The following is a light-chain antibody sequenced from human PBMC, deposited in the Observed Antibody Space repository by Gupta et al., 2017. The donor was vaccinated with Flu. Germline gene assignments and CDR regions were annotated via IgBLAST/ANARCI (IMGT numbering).Light chain of an antibody. CDR2: YAS. J-gene: IGKJ1*01. CDR3: QQSSSLPTT. CDR1: QSIGSS. V-gene: IGKV6-21*01. Sequence: EIVLTQSPDFQSVTPKEKVTITCRASQSIGSSLNWYQQKPEQSPKLLIKYASQYGSGVPSRFSGSGSGTDFTLSINSLEAEDAATYYCQQSSSLPTTFGQGTKVEIK.